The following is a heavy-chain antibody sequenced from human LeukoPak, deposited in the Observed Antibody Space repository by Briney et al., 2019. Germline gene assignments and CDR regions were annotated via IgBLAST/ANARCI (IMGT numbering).Heavy chain of an antibody. D-gene: IGHD5-24*01. Sequence: ASVKVSCKASGYTFTSYGISWVRQAPGQGLEWMGWISAYNGNTNYAQKLQGRVTMTTDTSTSTAYMELRSLRSDDTAVYYCATDAVRDGYNPRSPFDYWGQGTLVTVSS. J-gene: IGHJ4*02. V-gene: IGHV1-18*01. CDR1: GYTFTSYG. CDR2: ISAYNGNT. CDR3: ATDAVRDGYNPRSPFDY.